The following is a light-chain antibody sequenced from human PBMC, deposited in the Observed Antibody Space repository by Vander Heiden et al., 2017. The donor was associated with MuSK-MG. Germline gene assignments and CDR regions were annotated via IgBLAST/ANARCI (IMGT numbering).Light chain of an antibody. CDR2: DAS. Sequence: DIQMTKSPSLLSASVGDRVTITCQANQDISDYLNWYQQKPSEAPKILIYDASNLEPGVPSRFSGSGSGTDFTLIISSLQPEDVGTYHCQQYENLPLTFGGGTKVEIK. CDR1: QDISDY. V-gene: IGKV1-33*01. J-gene: IGKJ4*01. CDR3: QQYENLPLT.